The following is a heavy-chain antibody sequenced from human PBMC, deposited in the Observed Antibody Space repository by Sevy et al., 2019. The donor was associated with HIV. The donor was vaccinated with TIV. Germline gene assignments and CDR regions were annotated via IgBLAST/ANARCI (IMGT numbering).Heavy chain of an antibody. D-gene: IGHD5-18*01. CDR2: IGSSGSPI. CDR3: ARVSVDTNFYGMDV. Sequence: GGSLRLSCAASGFIFSSNEMNWVRQAPGKGLEWVSYIGSSGSPIYYADSVKGRFTISRGNAKNSRYLQMNSLRAEDTAVYYCARVSVDTNFYGMDVWGQGTTVTVSS. V-gene: IGHV3-48*03. J-gene: IGHJ6*02. CDR1: GFIFSSNE.